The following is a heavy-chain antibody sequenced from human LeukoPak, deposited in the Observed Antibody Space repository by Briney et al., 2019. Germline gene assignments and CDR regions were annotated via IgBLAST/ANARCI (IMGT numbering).Heavy chain of an antibody. V-gene: IGHV3-11*01. Sequence: GGSLRLSCAASGFTFSDYYMSWIRQAPGKGLEWVSYISSSGSTIYYADSVKGRFTISRDNAKNSLYLQMNSLRAEDTAVYYCAKGRIQQWLPYYDHWGQGTLVTVSS. CDR2: ISSSGSTI. CDR3: AKGRIQQWLPYYDH. J-gene: IGHJ4*02. D-gene: IGHD5-18*01. CDR1: GFTFSDYY.